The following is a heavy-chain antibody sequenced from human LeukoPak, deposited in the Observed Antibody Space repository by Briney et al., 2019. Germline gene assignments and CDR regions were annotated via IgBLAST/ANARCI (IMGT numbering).Heavy chain of an antibody. CDR2: INHSGST. CDR1: GGSFSGYY. J-gene: IGHJ6*04. CDR3: ARGPTPYGMDV. D-gene: IGHD2-15*01. V-gene: IGHV4-34*01. Sequence: SETLSLTCAVYGGSFSGYYWSWIRQPPGKGVEWSGEINHSGSTNYNPSLKSRVTISVDPSKNQFSLKLSSVTAADTAVYYCARGPTPYGMDVWGKGTTVTVSS.